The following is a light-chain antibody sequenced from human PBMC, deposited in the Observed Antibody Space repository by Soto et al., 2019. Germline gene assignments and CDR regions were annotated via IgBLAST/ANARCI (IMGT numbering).Light chain of an antibody. Sequence: QSVLTQPPSVSGAPGQRVTISCTGSSSNIGAGYDVHWYQQLPGTAPKLLIYGNSNRPSGVPDRFSGSKSGTSASLAITGLQAEDEADYYCHSYDRSLSGSVFGTGTKLTVL. CDR1: SSNIGAGYD. J-gene: IGLJ1*01. CDR3: HSYDRSLSGSV. V-gene: IGLV1-40*01. CDR2: GNS.